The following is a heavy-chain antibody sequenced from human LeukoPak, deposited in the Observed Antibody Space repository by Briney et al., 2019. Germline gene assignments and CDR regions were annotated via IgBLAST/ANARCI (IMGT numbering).Heavy chain of an antibody. J-gene: IGHJ6*02. V-gene: IGHV4-59*01. CDR2: IYYSGST. Sequence: SETLSLTCTVSGGSISSYYWSWIRQPPGKGLEWIGYIYYSGSTNYNPSLKSRVTISVDTSKNQFSLKLSSVTAADTAVYYCARGLQYYDFWSGYYTNYYYGMDVWGQGTTVTVSS. CDR1: GGSISSYY. CDR3: ARGLQYYDFWSGYYTNYYYGMDV. D-gene: IGHD3-3*01.